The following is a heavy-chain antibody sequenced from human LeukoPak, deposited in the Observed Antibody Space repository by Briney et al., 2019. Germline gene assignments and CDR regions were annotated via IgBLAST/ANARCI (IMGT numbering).Heavy chain of an antibody. Sequence: GGSLRLSCAASGFTFSNAWMSWVRQAPGKGLEWVSYISSSGSTIYYADSVKGRFTISRDNAKNSLYLQMSSLRAEDTAVYYCARGDGSGSYYGFDYWGQGTLVTVSS. J-gene: IGHJ4*02. CDR3: ARGDGSGSYYGFDY. D-gene: IGHD3-10*01. V-gene: IGHV3-11*04. CDR1: GFTFSNAW. CDR2: ISSSGSTI.